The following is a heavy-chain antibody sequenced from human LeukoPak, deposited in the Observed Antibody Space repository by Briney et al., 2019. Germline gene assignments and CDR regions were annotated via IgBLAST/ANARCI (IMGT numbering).Heavy chain of an antibody. CDR2: ISGSGESK. V-gene: IGHV3-23*01. D-gene: IGHD4-17*01. CDR1: GFTFSSYA. J-gene: IGHJ5*02. Sequence: GGSLRLSCAAAGFTFSSYAMHWVRQVAGKGLEWVSGISGSGESKFYADSVKGRFTVSRDNSKNTLYLQMNSLRAEDTAVYYCARVGNDYGDSNWFDPWGQGTLVTVSS. CDR3: ARVGNDYGDSNWFDP.